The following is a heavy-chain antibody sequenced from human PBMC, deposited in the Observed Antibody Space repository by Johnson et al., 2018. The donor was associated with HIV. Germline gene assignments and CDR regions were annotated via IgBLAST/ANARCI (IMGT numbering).Heavy chain of an antibody. CDR2: MWYDGSNK. D-gene: IGHD5-12*01. V-gene: IGHV3-33*01. J-gene: IGHJ3*02. CDR1: GFTFSTYG. Sequence: QVQLVESGGGVVQPGRSLRLSCAASGFTFSTYGMHWVRQAPGKGLEWVAVMWYDGSNKYYADSVKGRFTISRDNSKNTLYLQMNSLRAEDTAVYYCARFGYSGYEGDAFDIWGQGTMVTVSS. CDR3: ARFGYSGYEGDAFDI.